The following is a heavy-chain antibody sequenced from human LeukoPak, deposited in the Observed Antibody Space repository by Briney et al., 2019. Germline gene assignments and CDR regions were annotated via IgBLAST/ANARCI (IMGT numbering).Heavy chain of an antibody. CDR1: GGSISSYY. D-gene: IGHD1-1*01. V-gene: IGHV4-59*01. Sequence: KPSETLSLICTVSGGSISSYYWSWIRQPPGKGLEWIGYIYYSGSTNYNPSLKSRVTISVDTSKNQFSLKLSSVTAADTAVYYCARGNGRFDYWGQGTLVTVSS. J-gene: IGHJ4*02. CDR2: IYYSGST. CDR3: ARGNGRFDY.